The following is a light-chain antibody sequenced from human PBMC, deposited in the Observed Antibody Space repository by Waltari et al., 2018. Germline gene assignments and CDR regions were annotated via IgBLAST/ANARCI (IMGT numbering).Light chain of an antibody. Sequence: QSVLTQPPSASGTPGQRVTISCSGSSSNIGRTYVYWYQQLPGAAPKPLIPRNNQRPSGFPARFSASKSGTSTSLAISGLRSEDEADYYCAAWDDSLSAWVFGGGTKVTVL. CDR2: RNN. CDR1: SSNIGRTY. V-gene: IGLV1-47*01. J-gene: IGLJ3*02. CDR3: AAWDDSLSAWV.